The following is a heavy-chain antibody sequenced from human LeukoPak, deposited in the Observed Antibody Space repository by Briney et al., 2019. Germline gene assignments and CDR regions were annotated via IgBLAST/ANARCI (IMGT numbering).Heavy chain of an antibody. D-gene: IGHD3-22*01. J-gene: IGHJ3*02. V-gene: IGHV1-24*01. CDR2: FAPEDGEI. Sequence: ASVKVSCKVSGYTLNELSMHWVRPAPGKGLEWMGGFAPEDGEIIYAQKLQGRVTMTEDTHPDKAYMELSSLRSQDTAVYYCATVNMIHWGAFDIWGQGTMVTVSS. CDR1: GYTLNELS. CDR3: ATVNMIHWGAFDI.